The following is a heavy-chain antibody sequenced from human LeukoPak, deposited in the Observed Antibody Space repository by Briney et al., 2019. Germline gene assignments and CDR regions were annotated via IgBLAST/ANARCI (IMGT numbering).Heavy chain of an antibody. CDR3: ARDPVYDFWSGYTLGYFDY. CDR1: GFTFSSYA. V-gene: IGHV3-30*04. D-gene: IGHD3-3*01. Sequence: GGSLRLSCAASGFTFSSYAMHWVRQAPGKGLEWVAVISSDGSNKYYADSVKGRFTISRDNSKNTLYLQMNSLRAEDTAVYYCARDPVYDFWSGYTLGYFDYWGQGTLVTVSS. CDR2: ISSDGSNK. J-gene: IGHJ4*02.